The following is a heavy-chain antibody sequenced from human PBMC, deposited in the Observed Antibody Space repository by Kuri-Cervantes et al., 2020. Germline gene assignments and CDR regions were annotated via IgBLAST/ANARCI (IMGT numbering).Heavy chain of an antibody. CDR2: ISYDGSNK. J-gene: IGHJ3*02. CDR3: AKDEDAATYCSSTSCYRSGAFDI. V-gene: IGHV3-30-3*01. CDR1: GFTFSSYA. Sequence: GESLKISCAASGFTFSSYAMHWVRQAPGKGLEWVAVISYDGSNKYYADSVKGRFTISRDNSKNTLYLQMNSLRAEDTAVYYCAKDEDAATYCSSTSCYRSGAFDIWGQGTMVTVSS. D-gene: IGHD2-2*01.